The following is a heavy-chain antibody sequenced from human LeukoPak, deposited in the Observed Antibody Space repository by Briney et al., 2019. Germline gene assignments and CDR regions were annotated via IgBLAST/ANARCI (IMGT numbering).Heavy chain of an antibody. CDR3: ARSGDGYNYLDY. V-gene: IGHV1-2*02. J-gene: IGHJ4*02. Sequence: ASVKVSCKASGYTFTGYYMHWVRQAPGQGLERMGWINPNSGGTNYAQKFQGRVTMTRDTSISTAYMELSRLRSDDTAVYYCARSGDGYNYLDYWGQGTLVTVSS. CDR2: INPNSGGT. CDR1: GYTFTGYY. D-gene: IGHD5-24*01.